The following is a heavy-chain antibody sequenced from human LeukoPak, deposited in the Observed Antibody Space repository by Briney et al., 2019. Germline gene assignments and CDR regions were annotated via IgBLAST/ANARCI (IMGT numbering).Heavy chain of an antibody. J-gene: IGHJ3*02. Sequence: SSQTLSLTCAVSGGSISSGGYSWSWIRQPPGKGLEWIGYIYHSGSTYYNPSLKSRVTISVDRSKNQFSLKLSSVTAADTAVYYCARGSAMIGWDDAFDIWGQGTMVTVSS. CDR3: ARGSAMIGWDDAFDI. CDR2: IYHSGST. CDR1: GGSISSGGYS. D-gene: IGHD3-22*01. V-gene: IGHV4-30-2*01.